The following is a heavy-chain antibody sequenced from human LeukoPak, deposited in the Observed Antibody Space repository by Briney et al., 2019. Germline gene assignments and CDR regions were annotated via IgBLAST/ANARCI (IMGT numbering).Heavy chain of an antibody. CDR3: ARERPEIDY. Sequence: PGGSLRLSCAASGFTFSIYEMNWVRQAPGKGLERVSYISSSGTTIYYADSVKGRFTIPRDNAKNSLYLQMNSLRAEDTAVYYCARERPEIDYWGQGTLVTVSS. J-gene: IGHJ4*02. CDR1: GFTFSIYE. CDR2: ISSSGTTI. V-gene: IGHV3-48*03.